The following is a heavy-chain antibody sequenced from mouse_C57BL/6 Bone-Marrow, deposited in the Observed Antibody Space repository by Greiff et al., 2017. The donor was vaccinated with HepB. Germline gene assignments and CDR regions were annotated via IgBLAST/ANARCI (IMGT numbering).Heavy chain of an antibody. V-gene: IGHV1-55*01. CDR3: ARGPGRAWFAY. CDR1: GYTFTSYW. J-gene: IGHJ3*01. D-gene: IGHD3-3*01. CDR2: IYPGSGST. Sequence: QVQLQQSGAELVRPGASVKLSCTASGYTFTSYWITWVKQRPGQGLEWIGDIYPGSGSTNYNEKFKSKATLTVDTSSSTAYMQLSSLTSEDSAVYYCARGPGRAWFAYWGQGTLVTVSA.